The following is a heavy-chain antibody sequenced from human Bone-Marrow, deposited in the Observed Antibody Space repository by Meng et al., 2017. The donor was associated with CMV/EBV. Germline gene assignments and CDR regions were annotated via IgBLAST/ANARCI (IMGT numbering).Heavy chain of an antibody. CDR1: GFTFSSYS. D-gene: IGHD6-6*01. CDR2: ISSSSSYI. V-gene: IGHV3-21*01. CDR3: VRDRVRQLVMYYGMDV. J-gene: IGHJ6*02. Sequence: GGSLRLSCAASGFTFSSYSMNWVRQAPGKGLEWVSSISSSSSYIYYADSVKGRFTISRDNAKNSLYLQMNSLRAEDTAVYYCVRDRVRQLVMYYGMDVWGQGPTVTVSS.